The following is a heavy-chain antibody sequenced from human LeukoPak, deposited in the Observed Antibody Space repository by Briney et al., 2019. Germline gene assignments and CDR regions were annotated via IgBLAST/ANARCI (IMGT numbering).Heavy chain of an antibody. Sequence: GGSLRLSCAASGFTFSSYAMSWVRQAPGKGLEWVSAVTASAGNTYYANSVKGRFTISRDNSKNTLHLQVTSLRAEDTAVYYCAKGDYYGSGSFFKNGMDVWSQGTTVTVSS. D-gene: IGHD3-10*01. CDR3: AKGDYYGSGSFFKNGMDV. V-gene: IGHV3-23*01. CDR2: VTASAGNT. CDR1: GFTFSSYA. J-gene: IGHJ6*02.